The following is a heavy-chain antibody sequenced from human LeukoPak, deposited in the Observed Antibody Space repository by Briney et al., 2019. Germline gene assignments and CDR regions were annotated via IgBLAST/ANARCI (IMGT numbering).Heavy chain of an antibody. CDR1: GYTFTSYD. CDR3: ARGGGLFKGSRFLEWLLFGP. Sequence: ASVKVSCKASGYTFTSYDINWVRQATGQGLEWMGWMNPNSGNTGYAQKFQGRVTMTRNISISTAYMELSSLRSEDTAVYYCARGGGLFKGSRFLEWLLFGPWGQGTLVTVSS. V-gene: IGHV1-8*01. CDR2: MNPNSGNT. D-gene: IGHD3-3*01. J-gene: IGHJ4*02.